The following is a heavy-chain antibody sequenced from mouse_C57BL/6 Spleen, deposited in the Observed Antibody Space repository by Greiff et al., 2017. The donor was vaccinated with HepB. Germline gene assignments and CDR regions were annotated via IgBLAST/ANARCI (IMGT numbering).Heavy chain of an antibody. V-gene: IGHV1-76*01. CDR2: IYPGSGNT. J-gene: IGHJ2*01. Sequence: QLQQSGAELVRPGASVKLSCKASGYTFTDYYINWVKQRPGQGLEWIARIYPGSGNTYYNEKFKGKATLTAEKSSSTAYMQLSSLTSEYSAVYFCARGTGTVNFDYWGQGTTLTVSS. D-gene: IGHD4-1*01. CDR1: GYTFTDYY. CDR3: ARGTGTVNFDY.